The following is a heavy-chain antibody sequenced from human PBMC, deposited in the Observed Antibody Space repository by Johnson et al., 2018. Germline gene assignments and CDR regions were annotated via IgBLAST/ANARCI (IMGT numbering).Heavy chain of an antibody. CDR3: TADQTTYYYDSSGYCCFDY. CDR1: RFTFSTYS. D-gene: IGHD3-22*01. V-gene: IGHV3-15*01. CDR2: IKSKNEGRTT. J-gene: IGHJ4*02. Sequence: VQLVETGGGLVKPGGSLRLSCTASRFTFSTYSMNWVRQAPGKGLEWVGRIKSKNEGRTTDYAAPGKGRSPISRDDSENTLYLQMNRLKTEDTAAYYCTADQTTYYYDSSGYCCFDYWGQGTLVTVSS.